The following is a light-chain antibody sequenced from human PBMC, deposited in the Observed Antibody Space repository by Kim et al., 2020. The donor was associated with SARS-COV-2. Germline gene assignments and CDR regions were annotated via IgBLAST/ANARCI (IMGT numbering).Light chain of an antibody. CDR1: QGISDA. J-gene: IGKJ2*01. V-gene: IGKV1-13*02. Sequence: AIQLTQSPSSLSASVGDRVTITCRAGQGISDALAWYQQKPGRPPKPLISDASSLESGVPLRFSGSGSGTDFTLTISSLQPEDFATYYCQQFNTYPYTFGQGTKLEI. CDR3: QQFNTYPYT. CDR2: DAS.